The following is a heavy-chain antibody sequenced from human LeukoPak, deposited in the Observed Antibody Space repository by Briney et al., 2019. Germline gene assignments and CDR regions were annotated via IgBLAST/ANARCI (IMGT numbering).Heavy chain of an antibody. CDR3: ARGEYSSSFGMDV. V-gene: IGHV3-30-3*01. D-gene: IGHD6-6*01. Sequence: TGGPLRLSCAASGFTFSSYAMHWVRQAPGKGLEWVAVISYDGSNKYYADSVKGRFTISRDNSKNTLYLQMNSLRAEDTAVYYCARGEYSSSFGMDVWGQGTTVTVSS. CDR1: GFTFSSYA. J-gene: IGHJ6*02. CDR2: ISYDGSNK.